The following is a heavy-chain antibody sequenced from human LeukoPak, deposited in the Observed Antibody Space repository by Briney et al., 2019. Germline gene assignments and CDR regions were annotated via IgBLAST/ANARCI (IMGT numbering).Heavy chain of an antibody. D-gene: IGHD4-17*01. CDR2: ISSSSSYI. CDR1: GFTFSSYS. Sequence: RGSLRLSCAASGFTFSSYSMNWVRQAPGKGLEWVSSISSSSSYIYYADSVKGRFTISRDNAKNSLYLQMNSLRAEDTAVYYCARDLFAAAGDYLNWFDPWGQGTLVTVSS. J-gene: IGHJ5*02. CDR3: ARDLFAAAGDYLNWFDP. V-gene: IGHV3-21*01.